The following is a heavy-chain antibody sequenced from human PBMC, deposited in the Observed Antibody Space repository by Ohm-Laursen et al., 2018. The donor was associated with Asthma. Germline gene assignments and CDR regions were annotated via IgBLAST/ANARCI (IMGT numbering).Heavy chain of an antibody. CDR2: VFSSWTT. D-gene: IGHD3-22*01. J-gene: IGHJ4*02. V-gene: IGHV4-61*01. Sequence: SDTLSLTCAVSGASVSSDSFYWSWIRQPPGKGLDWIGYVFSSWTTHYNASLKSRVTISIDKSKNQFSLKLSSVTAADTAVYYCARVEAGYYYYFDYWGQGTLVTVSS. CDR1: GASVSSDSFY. CDR3: ARVEAGYYYYFDY.